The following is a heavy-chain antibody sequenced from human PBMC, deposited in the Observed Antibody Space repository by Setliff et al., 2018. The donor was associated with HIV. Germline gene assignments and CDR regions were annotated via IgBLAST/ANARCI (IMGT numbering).Heavy chain of an antibody. CDR1: GDNFNNVA. Sequence: SVKVSCKASGDNFNNVAFNWVRQAPGQGLEWMGGILPIFGATDYAQKFQGRLTLTAVQSENSVYMELSSLRSDDTAVYYCTIRGGSGTNVGNWFDPWGQGTRVTAPQ. CDR3: TIRGGSGTNVGNWFDP. D-gene: IGHD3-10*01. V-gene: IGHV1-69*13. CDR2: ILPIFGAT. J-gene: IGHJ5*02.